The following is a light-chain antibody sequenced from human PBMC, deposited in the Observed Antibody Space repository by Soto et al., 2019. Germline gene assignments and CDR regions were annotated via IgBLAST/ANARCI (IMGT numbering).Light chain of an antibody. CDR3: SSYTSSSTLEV. J-gene: IGLJ1*01. Sequence: QSALTQPASVSGSPGQSITISCTGTSSDVGSYNLVSWYQQHPGKAPKLMIYDVSRRPSGVSNRFSGSKSGNTASLTISGLQAEDEADYYCSSYTSSSTLEVFRTGTKVTVL. CDR1: SSDVGSYNL. V-gene: IGLV2-14*02. CDR2: DVS.